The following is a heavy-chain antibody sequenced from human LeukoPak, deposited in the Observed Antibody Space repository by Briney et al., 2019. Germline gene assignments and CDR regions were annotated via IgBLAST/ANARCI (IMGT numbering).Heavy chain of an antibody. CDR2: IRGSGGST. Sequence: GGSLRLSCAASGSTFSSYAMSWVRQAPGKGLEWVSAIRGSGGSTYYADSVKGRFTISRDNSKNTLYLQMSSLRAEDTAVYYCAKNYYDSSGYGFDFWGQGTLVTVSS. CDR1: GSTFSSYA. V-gene: IGHV3-23*01. CDR3: AKNYYDSSGYGFDF. D-gene: IGHD3-22*01. J-gene: IGHJ4*02.